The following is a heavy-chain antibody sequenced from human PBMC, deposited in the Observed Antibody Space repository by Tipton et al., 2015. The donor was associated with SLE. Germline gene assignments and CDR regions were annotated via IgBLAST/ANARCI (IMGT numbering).Heavy chain of an antibody. D-gene: IGHD3-10*01. CDR2: MSYSGST. CDR3: ARVTGIGWGTWYFDL. CDR1: GGSISSHY. J-gene: IGHJ2*01. V-gene: IGHV4-59*11. Sequence: LRLSCTVSGGSISSHYCSWIRQPPGKGLEWIGYMSYSGSTYYNPSLKSRVTISVDTSKTQFSLNLSSVTAADTAVYYCARVTGIGWGTWYFDLWGRGTLVTVSS.